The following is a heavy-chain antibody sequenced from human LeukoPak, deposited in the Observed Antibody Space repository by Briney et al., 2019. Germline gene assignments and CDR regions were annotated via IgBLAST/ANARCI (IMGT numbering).Heavy chain of an antibody. CDR1: GGSISSYY. Sequence: PSETQSLTCTVSGGSISSYYWSWIRQPPGKGLEWIGYIYYSGSTNYNPSLKSRVTISVDTSKNQFSLKLSSVTAADTAVYYCARGVTGGWYGDFQHWGQGTLVTVSS. J-gene: IGHJ1*01. V-gene: IGHV4-59*01. CDR3: ARGVTGGWYGDFQH. D-gene: IGHD6-19*01. CDR2: IYYSGST.